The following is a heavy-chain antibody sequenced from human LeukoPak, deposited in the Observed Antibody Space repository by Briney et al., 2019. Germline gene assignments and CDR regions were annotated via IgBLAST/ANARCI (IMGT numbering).Heavy chain of an antibody. J-gene: IGHJ4*02. V-gene: IGHV1-18*01. D-gene: IGHD3-16*02. Sequence: ASVKVSCKASGYTFTNYAFSWVRQAPGQGLACMGWISVYNVNTQHTQMLQGRVTMTTDTSTSTAYMELRSLRSDDTAVYYCARGLGSYPEIPLDYWGQGTLVTVS. CDR1: GYTFTNYA. CDR2: ISVYNVNT. CDR3: ARGLGSYPEIPLDY.